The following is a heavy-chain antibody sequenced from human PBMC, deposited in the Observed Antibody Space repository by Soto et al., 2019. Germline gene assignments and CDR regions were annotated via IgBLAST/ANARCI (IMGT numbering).Heavy chain of an antibody. CDR2: ISGSGGST. CDR3: ANHPTASGIAAAGGRPHFDY. Sequence: GGSLRLSCAASGFTFSSYAMSWVRQAPGKGLEWVSAISGSGGSTYYADSVKGRFTISRDNSKNTLYLQMNSLRAEDTAVYYCANHPTASGIAAAGGRPHFDYWGQGTLVTVSS. V-gene: IGHV3-23*01. CDR1: GFTFSSYA. J-gene: IGHJ4*02. D-gene: IGHD6-13*01.